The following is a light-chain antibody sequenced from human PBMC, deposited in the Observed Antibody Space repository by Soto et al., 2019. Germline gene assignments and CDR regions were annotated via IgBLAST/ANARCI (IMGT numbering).Light chain of an antibody. CDR3: QQYGSSPPVT. CDR1: QSVRNSY. Sequence: IVLTQSPGTLSLSPGERATLSCRASQSVRNSYLAWYQQKPGQAPRLLIYGAYTRATGIPVRFSGSGSGTDFTLTISRLEPEDFAVYYCQQYGSSPPVTFGQGTRVDI. CDR2: GAY. J-gene: IGKJ1*01. V-gene: IGKV3-20*01.